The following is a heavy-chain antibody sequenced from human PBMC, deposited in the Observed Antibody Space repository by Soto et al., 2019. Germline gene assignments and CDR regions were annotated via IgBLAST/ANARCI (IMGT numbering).Heavy chain of an antibody. CDR1: GYTLTELS. Sequence: ASVKVSCKVSGYTLTELSMHWVRQAPGKGLEWMGGFDPEDGETIYAQKFQGRVTMTEDTSTDTAYMELSSLRSEDTAVYYCATRGQNYDILTGYYFHYGMDVWGQGTTVTVSS. CDR3: ATRGQNYDILTGYYFHYGMDV. J-gene: IGHJ6*02. CDR2: FDPEDGET. D-gene: IGHD3-9*01. V-gene: IGHV1-24*01.